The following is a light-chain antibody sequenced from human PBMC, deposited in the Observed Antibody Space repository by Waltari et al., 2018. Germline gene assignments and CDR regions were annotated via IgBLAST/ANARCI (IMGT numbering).Light chain of an antibody. CDR1: SSNIRRNP. CDR3: GAWDDSLSGHYV. V-gene: IGLV1-47*01. CDR2: RND. Sequence: QSVLTQPPSASVTPGQRVTISCSGSSSNIRRNPVYWYQQLPGMAPTLLIYRNDQRPSGVPDRFSGSKSGSSASLAISGLRSEDEADYYCGAWDDSLSGHYVFGTGTKVTVL. J-gene: IGLJ1*01.